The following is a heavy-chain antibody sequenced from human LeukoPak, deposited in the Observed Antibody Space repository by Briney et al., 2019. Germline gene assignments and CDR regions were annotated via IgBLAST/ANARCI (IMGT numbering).Heavy chain of an antibody. Sequence: GGSLRLSCVASGFSFSSYWMSWVRQAPGRGPEWVASIKQDGSEKFYVDSVKGRFTISKDNAKNSLYLQMNSLRAEDTAVYYCAREDHSKYEYWGQGTLVTVSS. D-gene: IGHD4-11*01. CDR2: IKQDGSEK. J-gene: IGHJ4*02. CDR1: GFSFSSYW. V-gene: IGHV3-7*01. CDR3: AREDHSKYEY.